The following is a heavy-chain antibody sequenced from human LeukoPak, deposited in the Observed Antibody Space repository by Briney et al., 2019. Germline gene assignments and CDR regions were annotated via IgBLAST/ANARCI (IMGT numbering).Heavy chain of an antibody. J-gene: IGHJ4*02. Sequence: SETLSLTCTVYGGSISSYYWSWIRQPAGKGLEWIGRIYTSGSTNYNPSLKSRVTMSVDTSKNQFSLKLSSVTAADTAVHYCARVRGSGWSFDYWGQGTLVTVSS. CDR1: GGSISSYY. D-gene: IGHD6-19*01. V-gene: IGHV4-4*07. CDR2: IYTSGST. CDR3: ARVRGSGWSFDY.